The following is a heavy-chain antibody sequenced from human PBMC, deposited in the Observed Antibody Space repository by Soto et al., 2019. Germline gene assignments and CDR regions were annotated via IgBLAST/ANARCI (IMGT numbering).Heavy chain of an antibody. CDR2: INPNSGGT. Sequence: GASVKVSCKAFGYTFTGYYIHWVRQAPGQGPEWMGWINPNSGGTKYSQKFQGRVTITADKSTTTAYMELSSLKFEDTAVYYCARGGDGSGSESVFDIWGQGTMVTVSS. V-gene: IGHV1-2*02. CDR3: ARGGDGSGSESVFDI. D-gene: IGHD3-22*01. CDR1: GYTFTGYY. J-gene: IGHJ3*02.